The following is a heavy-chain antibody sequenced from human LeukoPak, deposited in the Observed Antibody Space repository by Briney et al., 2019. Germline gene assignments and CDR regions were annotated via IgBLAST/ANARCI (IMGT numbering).Heavy chain of an antibody. D-gene: IGHD4-23*01. Sequence: PGGSLRLSCAASGFTFSSYSMNWVRQAPGKGLEWVSSISSSSSYIYYADSVKGRFTISRDNAKNSLYLQMNSLRAEDTAVYYCARDQSGYGGNSGAFDIWGQGTMVTVST. CDR2: ISSSSSYI. J-gene: IGHJ3*02. CDR3: ARDQSGYGGNSGAFDI. V-gene: IGHV3-21*01. CDR1: GFTFSSYS.